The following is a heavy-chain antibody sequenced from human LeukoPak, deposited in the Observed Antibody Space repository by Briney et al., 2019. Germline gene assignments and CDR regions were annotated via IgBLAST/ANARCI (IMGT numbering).Heavy chain of an antibody. CDR3: ARQGHKLTLVDYYGMDV. D-gene: IGHD1-26*01. J-gene: IGHJ6*02. CDR1: GGSINSDY. CDR2: MYYSGSST. Sequence: PSETLSLTCTVSGGSINSDYWSWVRQPPGKGLEWIGYMYYSGSSTNYNPSLKSRVTILVDRSKNQFSLKLNSVTAADTAVYYCARQGHKLTLVDYYGMDVWGQGTTVTVSS. V-gene: IGHV4-59*08.